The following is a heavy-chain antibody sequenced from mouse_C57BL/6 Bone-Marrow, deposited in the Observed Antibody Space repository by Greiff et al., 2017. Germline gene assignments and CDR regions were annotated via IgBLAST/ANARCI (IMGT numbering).Heavy chain of an antibody. J-gene: IGHJ2*01. D-gene: IGHD1-1*01. V-gene: IGHV5-9-1*02. Sequence: EVKLVESGQGLVKPGGSLKLSCAASGFTFSGYAMSWVRQTQGKRLEWVAYISRCGDCICYAQTLKGRFTLSSDNARSTLYLELSSLTSEDTAVYYCTRAREPYCSSSYNFDVWGKGTTLTVSS. CDR2: ISRCGDCI. CDR1: GFTFSGYA. CDR3: TRAREPYCSSSYNFDV.